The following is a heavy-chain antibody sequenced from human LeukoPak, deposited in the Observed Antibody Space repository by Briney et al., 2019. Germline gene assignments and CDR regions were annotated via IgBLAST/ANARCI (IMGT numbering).Heavy chain of an antibody. CDR1: GYTFTSYY. Sequence: EASVKVSCKASGYTFTSYYMHWVRQAPGQGLEWMGIINPSGGSTSYAQKFQGRVTMTRDTSTSTVYMELSSLRSEDTAVYYCARGPSDFDWLLRFDPWGQGTLVTVSS. J-gene: IGHJ5*02. CDR2: INPSGGST. V-gene: IGHV1-46*01. D-gene: IGHD3-9*01. CDR3: ARGPSDFDWLLRFDP.